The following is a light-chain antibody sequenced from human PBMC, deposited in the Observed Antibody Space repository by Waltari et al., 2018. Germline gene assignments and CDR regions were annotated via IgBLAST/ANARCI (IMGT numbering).Light chain of an antibody. Sequence: QSVLTQSPSAAGTPGQRVTISCSGSSSSIGSNYVYWYQQRPGTAPKLLLYTNKQRPSGVPDRFSDAKSGTSASLVISGLRSEDEADYYCAAWDDSLSGMVFGGGTKLTVL. CDR2: TNK. CDR1: SSSIGSNY. J-gene: IGLJ2*01. V-gene: IGLV1-47*02. CDR3: AAWDDSLSGMV.